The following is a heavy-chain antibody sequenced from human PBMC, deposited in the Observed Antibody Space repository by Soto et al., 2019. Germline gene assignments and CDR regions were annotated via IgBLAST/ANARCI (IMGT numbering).Heavy chain of an antibody. Sequence: EVQLVESGGGLVQPGRSLGLSCEPLGFTFDDYPMTWVRQAPGKGLEWASGISWNSGSIGYADSVKGRFTISRDNAKNSLYLQMNSLRAEDTALYYCAKERRYYGSGSYAFDYWGQGTLVTVSS. D-gene: IGHD3-10*01. V-gene: IGHV3-9*01. CDR3: AKERRYYGSGSYAFDY. J-gene: IGHJ4*02. CDR2: ISWNSGSI. CDR1: GFTFDDYP.